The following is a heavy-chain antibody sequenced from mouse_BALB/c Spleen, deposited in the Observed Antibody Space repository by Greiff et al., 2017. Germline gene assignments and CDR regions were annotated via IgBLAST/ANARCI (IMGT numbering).Heavy chain of an antibody. CDR3: ARSQLRGYAMDY. CDR2: ILPGSGST. CDR1: GYTFSSYW. J-gene: IGHJ4*01. V-gene: IGHV1-9*01. D-gene: IGHD1-1*01. Sequence: QVQLQQSGAELMKPGASVKISCKATGYTFSSYWIEWVKQRPGHGLEWIGEILPGSGSTNYNEKFKGKATFTADTSSNTAYMQLSSLTSEDSAVYYCARSQLRGYAMDYWGQGTSVTVSS.